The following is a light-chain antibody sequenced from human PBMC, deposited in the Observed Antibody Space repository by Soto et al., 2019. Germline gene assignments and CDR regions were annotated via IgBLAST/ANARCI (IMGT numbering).Light chain of an antibody. CDR2: EVS. J-gene: IGLJ3*02. CDR1: SSDIGGYNY. CDR3: SSYTNSDIWV. V-gene: IGLV2-14*01. Sequence: QSALTQPASVSGSPGQSITISCTGSSSDIGGYNYVSWYQHYPGKAPKLIIYEVSNRPSGISNRFSASKSGNTASLTISGLQADDETDYYCSSYTNSDIWVFGGGTKLTV.